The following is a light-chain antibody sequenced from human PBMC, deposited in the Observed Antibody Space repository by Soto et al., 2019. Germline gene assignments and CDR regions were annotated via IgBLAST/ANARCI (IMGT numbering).Light chain of an antibody. J-gene: IGLJ1*01. CDR1: DSDVGAYTS. V-gene: IGLV2-14*01. Sequence: QSALTQPASVSGSPGQSITISCTGSDSDVGAYTSVSWYQQHPGKAPKLLIYEVSNWPSGVSRRFSGSKSGNTASLTISGLQAEDEEHYYCSSYTSDNRDYVFGTGTKLTVL. CDR3: SSYTSDNRDYV. CDR2: EVS.